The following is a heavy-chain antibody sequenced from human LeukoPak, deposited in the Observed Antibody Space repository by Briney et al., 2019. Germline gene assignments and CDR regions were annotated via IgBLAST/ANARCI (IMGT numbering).Heavy chain of an antibody. CDR2: IYSGGST. CDR3: ARVSQWLPDY. J-gene: IGHJ4*02. D-gene: IGHD6-19*01. V-gene: IGHV3-66*01. CDR1: GFTVSSNY. Sequence: GGSLRLSCEASGFTVSSNYMSWVRQAPGKGLEWVSVIYSGGSTDYADPVKGRFTISRDNSKNTLLLQMHSLRAEDTAVYYCARVSQWLPDYWGQGTLVTVSP.